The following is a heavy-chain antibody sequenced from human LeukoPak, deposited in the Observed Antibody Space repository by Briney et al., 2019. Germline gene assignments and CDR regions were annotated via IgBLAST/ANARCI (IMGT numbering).Heavy chain of an antibody. CDR3: ARGRGLFTAYYFDY. Sequence: SETLSLTCTVSGGSISSGDYSWRWIRQPPGKGLEWIGYIYYSGSPYYNPSLKSRVTIPVDTSKNQFSLKLSSVTAADTAVYYCARGRGLFTAYYFDYWGQGTLVTVSS. D-gene: IGHD3-22*01. V-gene: IGHV4-30-4*01. CDR1: GGSISSGDYS. J-gene: IGHJ4*02. CDR2: IYYSGSP.